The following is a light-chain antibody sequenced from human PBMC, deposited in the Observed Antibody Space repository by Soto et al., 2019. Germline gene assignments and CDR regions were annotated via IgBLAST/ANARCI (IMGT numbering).Light chain of an antibody. Sequence: EIVLTQSPGTLSLSPGERATLSCRASQSVTSSYLAWYQQKPGQAPRLLIYGASSRATGIPDRFSGSGSGTDFTLTISRLEPEDFEVYYCQQYVSSPRGLFGQGTKLEIK. V-gene: IGKV3-20*01. CDR3: QQYVSSPRGL. CDR2: GAS. CDR1: QSVTSSY. J-gene: IGKJ2*01.